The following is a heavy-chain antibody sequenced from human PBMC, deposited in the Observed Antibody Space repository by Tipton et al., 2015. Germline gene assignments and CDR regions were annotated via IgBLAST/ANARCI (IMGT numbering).Heavy chain of an antibody. CDR2: VIPIFGRE. J-gene: IGHJ6*02. Sequence: QSGAEVKKPGSSVKVSCKASGGTFSNYAISWVRQAPGQGLQWMGGVIPIFGRENYAQKFQGRVTITADKSTSTAYMELSSLRSEDTAVYYCARGYYYASGSYYTYGMDVWGQGTTVTVSS. V-gene: IGHV1-69*06. CDR3: ARGYYYASGSYYTYGMDV. D-gene: IGHD3-10*01. CDR1: GGTFSNYA.